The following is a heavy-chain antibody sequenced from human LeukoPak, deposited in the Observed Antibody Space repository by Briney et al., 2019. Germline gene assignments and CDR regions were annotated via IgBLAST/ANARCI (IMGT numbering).Heavy chain of an antibody. J-gene: IGHJ3*02. CDR3: ADPFADAFDI. CDR2: ISADGSTT. D-gene: IGHD3-3*01. CDR1: GFTFSRYW. V-gene: IGHV3-74*01. Sequence: GGSLRLSCAASGFTFSRYWMHWVRQAPGKGLVWVSHISADGSTTTYADSVRGRFTISRDNAKNTLYLQMNSLRAEDTAIYYCADPFADAFDIWSQGTMVTVSS.